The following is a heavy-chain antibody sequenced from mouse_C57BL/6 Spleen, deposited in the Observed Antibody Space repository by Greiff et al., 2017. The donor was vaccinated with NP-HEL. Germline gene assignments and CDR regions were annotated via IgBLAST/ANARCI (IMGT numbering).Heavy chain of an antibody. CDR3: ARWGDYAMDY. CDR2: INPNNGGT. J-gene: IGHJ4*01. Sequence: EVQLQQSGPELVKPGASVKISCKASGYTFTDYYMNWVKQSHGKSLEWIGDINPNNGGTSYNQKFKGKATLTVDKSSSTAYMELRSLTSEDSAVYYCARWGDYAMDYWGQGTSVTVSP. V-gene: IGHV1-26*01. CDR1: GYTFTDYY.